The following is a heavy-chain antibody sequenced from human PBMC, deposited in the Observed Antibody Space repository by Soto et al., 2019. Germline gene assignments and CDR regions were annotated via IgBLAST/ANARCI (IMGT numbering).Heavy chain of an antibody. J-gene: IGHJ5*02. CDR2: INHTGRS. V-gene: IGHV4-34*01. D-gene: IGHD3-10*01. CDR3: ARGLGTFDP. CDR1: GGSFSGYY. Sequence: PSETLSLTCAVCGGSFSGYYWTWIRQPPGKGLEWIGEINHTGRSSYNPSLKSRVTISVDTSKDQFSLKLTSVTAADAALYYCARGLGTFDPWGQGTLVTVSS.